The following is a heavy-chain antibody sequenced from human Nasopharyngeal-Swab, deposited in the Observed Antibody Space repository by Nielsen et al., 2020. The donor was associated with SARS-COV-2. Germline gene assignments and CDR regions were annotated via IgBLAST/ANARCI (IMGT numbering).Heavy chain of an antibody. D-gene: IGHD6-25*01. V-gene: IGHV1-69*06. CDR1: GGTFSSYA. J-gene: IGHJ4*02. Sequence: SVKVSCKASGGTFSSYAISWVRQAPGQGLEWMGRIIPIFGTANYAQNFQDRVTLTADKSTSTAYMELSSLRSEDTAVYYCARAPFQRLVDYWGQGSLVTVSS. CDR3: ARAPFQRLVDY. CDR2: IIPIFGTA.